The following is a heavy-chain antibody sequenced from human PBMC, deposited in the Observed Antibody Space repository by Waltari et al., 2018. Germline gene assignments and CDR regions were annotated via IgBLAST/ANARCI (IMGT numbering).Heavy chain of an antibody. CDR1: GGSLSGYH. D-gene: IGHD3-3*01. V-gene: IGHV4-34*02. CDR3: ARVFGYYYYYMDV. CDR2: INDSGRT. J-gene: IGHJ6*03. Sequence: QVQLQQWGAGLLKPSETLSLTCDVSGGSLSGYHWTWFRQPPGKGLEWIGEINDSGRTTYNPSLESRVTVSIDTANNHFSLRVRSVTAADTAVYYCARVFGYYYYYMDVWGKGTTVTISS.